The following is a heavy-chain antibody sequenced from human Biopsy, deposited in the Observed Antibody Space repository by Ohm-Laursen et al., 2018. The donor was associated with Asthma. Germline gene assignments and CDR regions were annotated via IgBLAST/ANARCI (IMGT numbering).Heavy chain of an antibody. V-gene: IGHV4-39*02. CDR3: ARAVSSSSYWYFDL. Sequence: GTLSLTCIVSGDAMSTSGSYWGWIRQSPGKGLEWIGSIYYSGRTYYNPSLESRVTISADTSKNHFSLKVTSVTAADTAVYYCARAVSSSSYWYFDLWGRGDLVTVYS. CDR2: IYYSGRT. J-gene: IGHJ2*01. D-gene: IGHD6-6*01. CDR1: GDAMSTSGSY.